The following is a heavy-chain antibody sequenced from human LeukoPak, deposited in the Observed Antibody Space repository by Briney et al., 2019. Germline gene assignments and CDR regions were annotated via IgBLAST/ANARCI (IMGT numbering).Heavy chain of an antibody. Sequence: GGSLRLTCTASGFTLSNYWMSWVRQTPEKGLEWVANIKQDESEKVYVDSVKGRFTISRDNAKSSLYLQMSGLRADDTAVYYCAKGTVATFSYFYGMDVWGQGTTVTVSS. D-gene: IGHD5-12*01. CDR3: AKGTVATFSYFYGMDV. V-gene: IGHV3-7*05. CDR2: IKQDESEK. J-gene: IGHJ6*02. CDR1: GFTLSNYW.